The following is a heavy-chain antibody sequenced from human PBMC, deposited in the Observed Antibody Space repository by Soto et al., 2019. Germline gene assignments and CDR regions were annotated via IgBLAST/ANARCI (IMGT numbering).Heavy chain of an antibody. CDR2: IYYSGST. CDR1: GGSISSGDYY. J-gene: IGHJ4*02. CDR3: ALSYDSSGYTFDY. Sequence: PSETLSLTCTVSGGSISSGDYYWSWIRQPPGKGLEWIGYIYYSGSTYYNPSLKSRVTISVDTSKNQFSLKLSSVTAADTAVYYCALSYDSSGYTFDYSGPGTLVTVSS. D-gene: IGHD3-22*01. V-gene: IGHV4-30-4*01.